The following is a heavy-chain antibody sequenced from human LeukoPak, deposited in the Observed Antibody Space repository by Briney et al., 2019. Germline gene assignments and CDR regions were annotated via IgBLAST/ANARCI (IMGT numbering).Heavy chain of an antibody. D-gene: IGHD3-10*01. J-gene: IGHJ6*03. CDR2: IYTSGST. CDR1: GGSISSYY. CDR3: ARQERSGSLYYYYYYMDV. Sequence: SETLSLTCTVSGGSISSYYWSWIRQPAGKGLEWIGRIYTSGSTNYNPSLKSRVTMSVDTSKNQFSLKLSSVTAADTAVYYCARQERSGSLYYYYYYMDVWGKGTTVTISS. V-gene: IGHV4-4*07.